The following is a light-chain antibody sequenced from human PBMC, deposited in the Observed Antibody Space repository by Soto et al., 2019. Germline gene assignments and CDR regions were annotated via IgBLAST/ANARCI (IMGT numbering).Light chain of an antibody. CDR2: DAS. V-gene: IGKV3-11*01. Sequence: EIVLTQSPATLSLSPGERATLSCRASQSINRHLAWYRQKPGQAPRLLIYDASNRATGIPARFSGSGSGTDFTLTISSLEPEDFAVYYCQQHGGSPWTLGQGTKVDIK. CDR1: QSINRH. J-gene: IGKJ1*01. CDR3: QQHGGSPWT.